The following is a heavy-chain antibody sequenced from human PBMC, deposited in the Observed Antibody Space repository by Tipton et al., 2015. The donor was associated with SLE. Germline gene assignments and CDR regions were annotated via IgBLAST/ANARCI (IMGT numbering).Heavy chain of an antibody. D-gene: IGHD3-10*01. Sequence: QVQLVQSGSEVKKPGSSVKVSCKASGGTFSSYAISWVRQAPGQGVEWMGWISAYNGNTNYAQKLQGRVTMTTDTSTSTAYMELRSLRSDDTAVHYCARDSMPNMVQEHFSYWGQGTLVTVSS. CDR3: ARDSMPNMVQEHFSY. J-gene: IGHJ4*02. CDR2: ISAYNGNT. CDR1: GGTFSSYA. V-gene: IGHV1-18*01.